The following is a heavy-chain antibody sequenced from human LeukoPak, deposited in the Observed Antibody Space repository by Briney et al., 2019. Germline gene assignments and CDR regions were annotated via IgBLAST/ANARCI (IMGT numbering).Heavy chain of an antibody. Sequence: PGGSLRLSCAASGFTFSNAWMSWVRQAPGKGLEWVGRIKSKTDGGTTDYAAPVKGRFTISRDDSKNTLYLQMNSLRAEDTAVYYCARGVWNDEGLDSWGQGTLVIVSS. D-gene: IGHD1-1*01. CDR3: ARGVWNDEGLDS. V-gene: IGHV3-15*01. CDR2: IKSKTDGGTT. CDR1: GFTFSNAW. J-gene: IGHJ4*02.